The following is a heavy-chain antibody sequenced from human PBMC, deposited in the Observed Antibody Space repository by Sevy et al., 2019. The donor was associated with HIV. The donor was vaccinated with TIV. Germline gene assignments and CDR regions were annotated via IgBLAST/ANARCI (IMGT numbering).Heavy chain of an antibody. D-gene: IGHD1-1*01. Sequence: GGSLRLSCAASRFKFSVYSMNWVRQAPGKGLEWISYMTSDTRTIKYAESVKGRFTIYRDNARNSVYLQMNSLRDEDTAVYYCARSVEGHFDYWGQGTLVTVSS. V-gene: IGHV3-48*02. CDR1: RFKFSVYS. CDR2: MTSDTRTI. CDR3: ARSVEGHFDY. J-gene: IGHJ4*02.